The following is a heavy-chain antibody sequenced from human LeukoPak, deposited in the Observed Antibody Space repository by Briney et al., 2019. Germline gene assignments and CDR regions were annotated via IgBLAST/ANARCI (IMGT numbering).Heavy chain of an antibody. CDR2: INHSGST. CDR3: ARHPTGGRNWFDP. CDR1: GGSFSGYY. D-gene: IGHD4-17*01. V-gene: IGHV4-34*01. J-gene: IGHJ5*02. Sequence: SETLSLTCAVYGGSFSGYYWSWIRQPPGKGLEWIGEINHSGSTNYNPSLKSRVTISVDTSKNRFSLKLSSVTAADTAVYYCARHPTGGRNWFDPWGQGTLVTVSS.